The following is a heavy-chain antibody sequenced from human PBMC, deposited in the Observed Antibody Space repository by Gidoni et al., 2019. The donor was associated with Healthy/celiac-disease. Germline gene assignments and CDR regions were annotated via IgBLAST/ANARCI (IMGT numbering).Heavy chain of an antibody. Sequence: EVQLLESGGGLVQPGGSLRLSCAASGFTFSSYAMSWVRQAPGKGLEWVSAIRGSGGSTYYADSVKGRFTISRDNSKNTPYLQMNSLRAEDTAVYYCAKSGYSSSWPPLRLLDVWGQGTTVTVSS. V-gene: IGHV3-23*01. D-gene: IGHD6-13*01. CDR3: AKSGYSSSWPPLRLLDV. CDR1: GFTFSSYA. J-gene: IGHJ6*02. CDR2: IRGSGGST.